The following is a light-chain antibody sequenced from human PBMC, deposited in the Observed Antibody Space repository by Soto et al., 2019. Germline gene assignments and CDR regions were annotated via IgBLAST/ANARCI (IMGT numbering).Light chain of an antibody. Sequence: DIQMTQSPSSLSASVGDRVTISCRASQSISNYLNWYQQKPGTAPKLLIYAASSVQSGVPSRFSGSGSGTDFPLTISSLQIEDFATYCCQQSDSTPQTFGQGTKVEIK. CDR2: AAS. V-gene: IGKV1-39*01. CDR3: QQSDSTPQT. J-gene: IGKJ1*01. CDR1: QSISNY.